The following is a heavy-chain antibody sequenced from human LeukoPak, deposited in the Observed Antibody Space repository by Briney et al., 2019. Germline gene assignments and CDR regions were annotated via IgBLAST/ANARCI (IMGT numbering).Heavy chain of an antibody. CDR1: GFTFSSYA. D-gene: IGHD3-22*01. CDR3: AKDGARLYYYDSSGYWSGSYYFDY. V-gene: IGHV3-23*01. J-gene: IGHJ4*02. CDR2: VSGSGGST. Sequence: GGSLRLSCAASGFTFSSYAMSWVRQAPGKGLEGVSAVSGSGGSTYYADSVKGRFTISRDNSKNTVYLQMHSLRAEDTAVYYCAKDGARLYYYDSSGYWSGSYYFDYWGQGTLVTVSS.